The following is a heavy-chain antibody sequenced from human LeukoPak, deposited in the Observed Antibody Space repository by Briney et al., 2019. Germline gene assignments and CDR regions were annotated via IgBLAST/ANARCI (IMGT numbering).Heavy chain of an antibody. J-gene: IGHJ5*02. CDR2: INHSGST. CDR1: GGSISSGDYY. Sequence: PSETLSLTCTVSGGSISSGDYYWSWIRQPPGKGLEWIGEINHSGSTNYNPSLKSRVTISVDTSKNQFSLKLSSVTAADTAVYYCASRFSVDTATLNWFDPWGQGTLVAVSS. V-gene: IGHV4-39*07. CDR3: ASRFSVDTATLNWFDP. D-gene: IGHD5-18*01.